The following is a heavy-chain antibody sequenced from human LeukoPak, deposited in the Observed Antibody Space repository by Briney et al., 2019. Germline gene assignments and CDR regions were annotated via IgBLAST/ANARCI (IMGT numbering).Heavy chain of an antibody. D-gene: IGHD5-24*01. Sequence: GGSLRLSCVASGFTFSRYGMNWVRQAPGKGLEWVSYISGSTRTIYDADSVKGRFTISRDNAKNSLYLQMNSLRDEDTAVYYCARDPLRWLQNNYYYYYMDVWGKGTTVTVSS. CDR3: ARDPLRWLQNNYYYYYMDV. V-gene: IGHV3-48*02. CDR1: GFTFSRYG. CDR2: ISGSTRTI. J-gene: IGHJ6*03.